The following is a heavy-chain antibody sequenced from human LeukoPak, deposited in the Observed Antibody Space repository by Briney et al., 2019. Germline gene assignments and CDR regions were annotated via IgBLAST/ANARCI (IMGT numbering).Heavy chain of an antibody. V-gene: IGHV4-4*07. Sequence: SETLSLTCAVSGASITSFHWTWIRQPAGKGLEWIGLIYSSGSTIYNPSLQSRVAMSVDMTKNQLSLKLSSVTAADTAMYYCARKDGDYWGQGTLVTVSS. D-gene: IGHD6-6*01. CDR2: IYSSGST. CDR1: GASITSFH. CDR3: ARKDGDY. J-gene: IGHJ4*02.